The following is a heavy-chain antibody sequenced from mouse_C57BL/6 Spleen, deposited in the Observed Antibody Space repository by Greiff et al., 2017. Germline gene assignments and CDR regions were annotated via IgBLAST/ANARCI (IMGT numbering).Heavy chain of an antibody. V-gene: IGHV1-54*01. J-gene: IGHJ2*01. CDR2: INPGSGGT. D-gene: IGHD1-1*01. CDR3: ARRGNYYGSSYPY. Sequence: VKLQESGAELVRPGTSVKVSCKASGYAFTNYLIEWVKQRPGQGLEWIGVINPGSGGTNYNEKFKGKATLTADKSSSTAYMQLSSLTSEDSAVYFCARRGNYYGSSYPYWGQGTTLTVSS. CDR1: GYAFTNYL.